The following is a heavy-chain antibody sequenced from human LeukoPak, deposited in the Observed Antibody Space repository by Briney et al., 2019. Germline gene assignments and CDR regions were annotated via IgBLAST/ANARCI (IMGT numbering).Heavy chain of an antibody. CDR2: ISSSSSYI. D-gene: IGHD3/OR15-3a*01. V-gene: IGHV3-21*01. Sequence: GGSLRLSCAASGFTFSSYSMNWVRQAPGKGLEWVSSISSSSSYIYYADSVKGRFTISRDNAKNSLYLQMNSLRAEDTAVYYWGRNDIDLDGLVDYWGRGTLLTFS. CDR3: GRNDIDLDGLVDY. CDR1: GFTFSSYS. J-gene: IGHJ4*02.